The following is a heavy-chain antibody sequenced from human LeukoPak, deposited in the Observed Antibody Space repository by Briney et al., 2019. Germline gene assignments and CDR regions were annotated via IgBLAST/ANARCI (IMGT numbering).Heavy chain of an antibody. Sequence: TGGSLRLSCAASGFTFSSYAMHWVRQAPGKGLEWVAVISYDGSNKYYADSVKGRFTISRDNSKNTLYLQMNSLRAEDTAVYYCARGDSSSWYNDYWGQGTLVTVSP. J-gene: IGHJ4*02. CDR1: GFTFSSYA. CDR2: ISYDGSNK. CDR3: ARGDSSSWYNDY. D-gene: IGHD6-13*01. V-gene: IGHV3-30-3*01.